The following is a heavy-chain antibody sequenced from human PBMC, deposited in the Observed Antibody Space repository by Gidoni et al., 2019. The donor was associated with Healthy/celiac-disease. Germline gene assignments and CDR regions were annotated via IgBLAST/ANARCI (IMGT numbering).Heavy chain of an antibody. V-gene: IGHV4-4*07. Sequence: QVQLQESGPGLVKPSETLSLTCTVSGGSISSYYWSWIQQPAGKGLEWIGRIYTSGSTNSNHSLQSRVTMSGDTSKNQFSLNLSSVTAADTAVYYCAGSVAALLDYWVQGTLVTVSS. D-gene: IGHD6-19*01. CDR1: GGSISSYY. CDR2: IYTSGST. CDR3: AGSVAALLDY. J-gene: IGHJ4*02.